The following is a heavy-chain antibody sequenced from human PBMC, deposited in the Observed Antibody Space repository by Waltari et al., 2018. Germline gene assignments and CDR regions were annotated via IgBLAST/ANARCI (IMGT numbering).Heavy chain of an antibody. D-gene: IGHD1-26*01. Sequence: QVQLQESGPGLVKPSQTLSLTCTVSGGPISSGSYYWSWIRKPAGKGLEWIGRIYTSGSTNYNPSLKSRVTISVDTSKNQFSLKLSSVTAADTAVYYCARDEVLRGSYFFDYWGQGTLVTVSS. CDR1: GGPISSGSYY. CDR3: ARDEVLRGSYFFDY. J-gene: IGHJ4*02. CDR2: IYTSGST. V-gene: IGHV4-61*02.